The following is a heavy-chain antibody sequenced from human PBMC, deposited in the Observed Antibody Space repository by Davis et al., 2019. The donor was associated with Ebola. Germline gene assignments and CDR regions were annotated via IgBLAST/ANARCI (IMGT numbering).Heavy chain of an antibody. V-gene: IGHV4-59*01. CDR1: GGSISSFY. CDR2: IYYSGST. J-gene: IGHJ4*02. CDR3: ARGYSSSWDEFDY. Sequence: SETLSLTCTVSGGSISSFYWSWIRQPPGKGLEWIGYIYYSGSTNYNPSLKSRVTISVDTSKNQFSLKLSSVTAADTVVYYCARGYSSSWDEFDYWGQGTLVTVSS. D-gene: IGHD6-13*01.